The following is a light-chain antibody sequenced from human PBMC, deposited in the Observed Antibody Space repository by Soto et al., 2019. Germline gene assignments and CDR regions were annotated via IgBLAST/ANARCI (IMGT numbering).Light chain of an antibody. CDR3: FLSYNSARPVV. J-gene: IGLJ2*01. Sequence: QTVVTQEPSLTVSPGGTVTLTYDSSTGPVTSGHWPYWFQQKPGQAPRTLIYDTSKKHSWTPARFSGSLLGGKAALTLSGALPEDEADYYCFLSYNSARPVVFGGGTKLTVL. CDR1: TGPVTSGHW. V-gene: IGLV7-46*01. CDR2: DTS.